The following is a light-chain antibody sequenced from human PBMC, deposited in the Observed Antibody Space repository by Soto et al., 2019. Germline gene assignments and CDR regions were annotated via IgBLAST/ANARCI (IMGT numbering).Light chain of an antibody. J-gene: IGKJ4*01. Sequence: DIQLTQSPSFLSASVGDRVTITCRASQGISSYLAWYQQKPGKAPKLLIYAASTLQSGVPSRFSGSGSVTEFPLTISSLQPEDFATYYCQQLNSYPPFFGGGTKVEIK. V-gene: IGKV1-9*01. CDR2: AAS. CDR1: QGISSY. CDR3: QQLNSYPPF.